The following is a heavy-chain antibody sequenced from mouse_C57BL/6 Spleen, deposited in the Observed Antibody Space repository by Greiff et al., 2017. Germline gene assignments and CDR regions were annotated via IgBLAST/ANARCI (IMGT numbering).Heavy chain of an antibody. J-gene: IGHJ3*01. Sequence: VQLQQSGAELARPGASVKLSCKASGYTFTSYGIRWVKQRTGQGLEWIGEIYPRSGNTYYNEKFKGKATLTADKSSSTAYMELRSLTSEDSAVYFCARRYGSSSAWFAYWGQGTLVTVSA. V-gene: IGHV1-81*01. CDR3: ARRYGSSSAWFAY. D-gene: IGHD1-1*01. CDR1: GYTFTSYG. CDR2: IYPRSGNT.